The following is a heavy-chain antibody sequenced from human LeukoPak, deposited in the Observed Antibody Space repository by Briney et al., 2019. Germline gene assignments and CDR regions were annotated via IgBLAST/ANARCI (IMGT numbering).Heavy chain of an antibody. J-gene: IGHJ4*02. D-gene: IGHD3-10*01. CDR2: INPNSGGT. Sequence: GASVKVSCKASGYTFTGYYTHWVRQAPGQGLEWMGWINPNSGGTNYAQKFQGRVTMTRDTSISTAYMELSRLRSDDTAVYYCARARYYYGSGRKIDYWGQGTLVTVSS. CDR1: GYTFTGYY. CDR3: ARARYYYGSGRKIDY. V-gene: IGHV1-2*02.